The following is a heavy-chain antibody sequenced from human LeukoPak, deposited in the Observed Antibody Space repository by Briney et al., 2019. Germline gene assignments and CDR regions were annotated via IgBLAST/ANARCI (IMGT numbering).Heavy chain of an antibody. J-gene: IGHJ4*02. CDR2: INSDGSEG. Sequence: GRSLRPSCPLSALTFSGFWMRCSRPPAGEVLEWVATINSDGSEGYYADAVKGRFTMSTHNDKNTLCLQLSSLRATGTCVFYCVRAVAGEGCIDYWGQGTLVTVSS. CDR1: ALTFSGFW. V-gene: IGHV3-7*01. D-gene: IGHD6-19*01. CDR3: VRAVAGEGCIDY.